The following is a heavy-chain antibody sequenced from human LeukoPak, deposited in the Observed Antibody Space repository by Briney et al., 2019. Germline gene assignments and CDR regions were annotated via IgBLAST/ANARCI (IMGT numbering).Heavy chain of an antibody. V-gene: IGHV4-34*01. J-gene: IGHJ4*02. CDR1: GGSFSGYY. D-gene: IGHD1-26*01. Sequence: KTLETLSLTCAVYGGSFSGYYWSWIRQPPGKGLEWIGEINHSGSTNYNPSLKSRVTISVDTSKNQFSLKLSSVTAADTAVYYCARGVAGAHDYWGQGTLVTVSS. CDR2: INHSGST. CDR3: ARGVAGAHDY.